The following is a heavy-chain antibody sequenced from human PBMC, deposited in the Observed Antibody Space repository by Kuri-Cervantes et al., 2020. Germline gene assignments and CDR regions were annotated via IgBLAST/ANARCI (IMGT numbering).Heavy chain of an antibody. J-gene: IGHJ4*02. CDR2: IYYSGST. Sequence: GSLRLSCTVSGGSISSSSYYWGWIRQPPGKGLEWIGSIYYSGSTYYNPSLKSRVTISVDTSKNQFSLKLNSMTPADTAVYYCARTGGWHFDNWGQGTLVTVSS. CDR1: GGSISSSSYY. CDR3: ARTGGWHFDN. D-gene: IGHD6-19*01. V-gene: IGHV4-39*07.